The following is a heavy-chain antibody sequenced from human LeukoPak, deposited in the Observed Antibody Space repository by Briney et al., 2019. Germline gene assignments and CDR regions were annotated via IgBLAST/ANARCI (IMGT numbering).Heavy chain of an antibody. D-gene: IGHD4-17*01. CDR2: ISGGGETT. V-gene: IGHV3-23*01. Sequence: GESLRLSCAASGFTFNNYAMNWVRQAPGKGLEWVSSISGGGETTYYADSAKGRFTISRDNSQNTLYLQMNSLRAEDTAVYYCARGYADYVGYFFFDYWGQGTLVTVSS. J-gene: IGHJ4*02. CDR1: GFTFNNYA. CDR3: ARGYADYVGYFFFDY.